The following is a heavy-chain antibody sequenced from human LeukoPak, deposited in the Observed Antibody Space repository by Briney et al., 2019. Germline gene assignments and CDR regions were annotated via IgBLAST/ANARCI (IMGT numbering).Heavy chain of an antibody. Sequence: GGSLRLSCAASGFTFSSYGMSWVRQAPGKGLEWVSTIYPSGSTTYYADSVKGRFTISRDNAKNSLYLQMNSLRAEDTAVYYCTRSLDYWGQGTLVTVSS. CDR3: TRSLDY. V-gene: IGHV3-23*05. CDR2: IYPSGSTT. D-gene: IGHD2-15*01. CDR1: GFTFSSYG. J-gene: IGHJ4*02.